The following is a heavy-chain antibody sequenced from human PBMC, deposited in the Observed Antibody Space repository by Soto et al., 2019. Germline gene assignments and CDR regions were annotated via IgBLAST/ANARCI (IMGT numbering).Heavy chain of an antibody. J-gene: IGHJ4*02. Sequence: EVQLLDSGGGLVQPGGSLRLSCAASGFTFINYAMSWVRQAPGKELEWVSSISSSGGSTDYADSVKGRFTISRDNSQNTLNLQMNSLRAEDTAIYCCAKNQHAMAHDYWGPGTLVTVSS. D-gene: IGHD2-8*01. CDR3: AKNQHAMAHDY. CDR2: ISSSGGST. CDR1: GFTFINYA. V-gene: IGHV3-23*01.